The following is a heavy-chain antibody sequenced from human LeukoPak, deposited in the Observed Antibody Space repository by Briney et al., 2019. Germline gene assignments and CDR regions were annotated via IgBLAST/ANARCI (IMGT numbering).Heavy chain of an antibody. D-gene: IGHD5-24*01. V-gene: IGHV1-46*01. CDR1: GYTFTSYD. J-gene: IGHJ4*02. Sequence: GASVKVSCKASGYTFTSYDINWVRQAPGQGLEWMGIINPSGGSTSYAQKFQGRVTMTRDMSTSTVYMELSSLRSEDTAVYYCAREPRDGNLDYWGQGTLVTVSS. CDR2: INPSGGST. CDR3: AREPRDGNLDY.